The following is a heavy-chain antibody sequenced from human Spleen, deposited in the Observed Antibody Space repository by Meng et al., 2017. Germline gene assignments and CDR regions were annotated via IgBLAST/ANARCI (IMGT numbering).Heavy chain of an antibody. CDR2: INHSGST. D-gene: IGHD4-11*01. CDR1: GGSFSDYY. J-gene: IGHJ4*02. CDR3: ARGPTTMAHDFDY. V-gene: IGHV4-34*01. Sequence: QWLLQQGGGVLLSPSETLSLSCVVSGGSFSDYYWSWIRQPPGKGLEWIGEINHSGSTNYNPSLESRATISVDTSQNNLSLKLSSVTAADSAVYYCARGPTTMAHDFDYWGQGTLVTVSS.